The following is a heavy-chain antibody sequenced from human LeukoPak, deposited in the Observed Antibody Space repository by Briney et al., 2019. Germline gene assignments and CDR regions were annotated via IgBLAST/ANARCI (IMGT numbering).Heavy chain of an antibody. D-gene: IGHD1-14*01. CDR3: ARLRGGETNHAKTNWFDP. Sequence: SQTLSLTCAVSGGSISSGGYSWSWIRQPPGKGLEWIGYIYHSGSTYYNPSLKSRVTISVDRSKNQFSLKLSSVAAADTAVYYCARLRGGETNHAKTNWFDPWGQGTLVTVSS. V-gene: IGHV4-30-2*01. J-gene: IGHJ5*02. CDR1: GGSISSGGYS. CDR2: IYHSGST.